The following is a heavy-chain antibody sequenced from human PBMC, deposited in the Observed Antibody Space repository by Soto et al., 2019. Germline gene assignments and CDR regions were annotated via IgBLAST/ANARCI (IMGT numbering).Heavy chain of an antibody. CDR1: GGSISSGGYS. J-gene: IGHJ6*02. Sequence: SETLSLTCAVSGGSISSGGYSWSWVRQPPGKGLEWIGEINHSGSTNYNPSLKSRVTISVDTSKNQFSLKLSSVTAADTAVYYCARASSYYYYGMDVWGQGTTVTVSS. CDR2: INHSGST. CDR3: ARASSYYYYGMDV. D-gene: IGHD2-2*01. V-gene: IGHV4-30-2*01.